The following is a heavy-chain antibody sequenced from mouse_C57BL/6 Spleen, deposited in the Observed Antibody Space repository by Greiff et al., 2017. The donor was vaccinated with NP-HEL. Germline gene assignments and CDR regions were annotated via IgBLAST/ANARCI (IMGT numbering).Heavy chain of an antibody. J-gene: IGHJ2*01. Sequence: VQLQQPGAELVKPGASVKMSCKASGYTFTSYWITWVKQRPGQGLEWIGDIYPGSGSTNYNEKFKSKATLTVDTSSSTAYMQLSSLTSEDSAVYYCARSITTVVAGGYWGQGTTLTVSS. CDR2: IYPGSGST. CDR1: GYTFTSYW. CDR3: ARSITTVVAGGY. D-gene: IGHD1-1*01. V-gene: IGHV1-55*01.